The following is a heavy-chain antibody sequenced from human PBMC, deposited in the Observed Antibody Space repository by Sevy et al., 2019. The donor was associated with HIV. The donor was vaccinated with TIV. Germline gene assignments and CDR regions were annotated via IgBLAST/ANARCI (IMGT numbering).Heavy chain of an antibody. V-gene: IGHV3-21*06. Sequence: GGSLRLSCSASGFTFSGYTMIWVRQAPGRGLEGFSASIGTGTSIIYPASVKARFTISRDNAKNLLYLQMNSLRAEDTAVYYCARDHGYCSGNNCYSGGYWGQGTLVTVSS. CDR3: ARDHGYCSGNNCYSGGY. CDR2: SIGTGTSI. J-gene: IGHJ4*02. D-gene: IGHD2-15*01. CDR1: GFTFSGYT.